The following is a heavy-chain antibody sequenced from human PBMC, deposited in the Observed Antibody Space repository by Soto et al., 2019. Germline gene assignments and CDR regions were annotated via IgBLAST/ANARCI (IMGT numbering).Heavy chain of an antibody. CDR2: ISAHNGNT. CDR3: ARGRYGDY. J-gene: IGHJ4*02. Sequence: QVHLVQSGAEVKKPGASVKVSCKGSGYAFTTYGITWVRQAPGQGLEWMGWISAHNGNTNYAQKPPGRVTVTRDTSTSAAYMELRSLRSDDTAVYDCARGRYGDYWGQGALVTVSS. V-gene: IGHV1-18*01. CDR1: GYAFTTYG. D-gene: IGHD1-1*01.